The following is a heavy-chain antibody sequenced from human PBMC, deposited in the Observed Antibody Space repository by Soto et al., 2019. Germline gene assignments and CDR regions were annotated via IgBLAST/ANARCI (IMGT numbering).Heavy chain of an antibody. CDR2: MYTSGGT. Sequence: QVQLQESGPGLVKPSETLSLTCTVSGGPISSYYCSWIRQPAGKGLEWIGRMYTSGGTNYNPSLKSRVTMSVDTSKNQFSLKLSSVTAADTAMYYCARESSQEDDYYYYGMDVWGQGTTVTVSS. V-gene: IGHV4-4*07. J-gene: IGHJ6*02. CDR1: GGPISSYY. CDR3: ARESSQEDDYYYYGMDV.